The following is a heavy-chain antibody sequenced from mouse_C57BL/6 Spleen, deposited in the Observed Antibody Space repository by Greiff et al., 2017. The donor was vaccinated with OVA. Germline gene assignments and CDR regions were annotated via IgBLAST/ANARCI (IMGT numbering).Heavy chain of an antibody. V-gene: IGHV1-82*01. D-gene: IGHD3-2*02. CDR1: GYAFSSSW. J-gene: IGHJ4*01. CDR3: ARDSSGYEAMDY. Sequence: VQLQESGPELVKPGASVKISCKASGYAFSSSWMNWVKQRPGKGLEWIGRIYPGDGATNYNGKFKGKATLTADKSSSTAYMQLSSLTSEDAAVYFCARDSSGYEAMDYWGQGTSVTVSS. CDR2: IYPGDGAT.